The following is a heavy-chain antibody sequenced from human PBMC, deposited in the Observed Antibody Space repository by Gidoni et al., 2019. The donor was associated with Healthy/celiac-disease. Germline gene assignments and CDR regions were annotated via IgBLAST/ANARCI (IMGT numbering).Heavy chain of an antibody. Sequence: QVQLVQSGAEVKKTGASVKVSCKASGYTFTSYAMHWVRQAPGQRLEWMGWINAGNGNTKYAEKFQGRVTMTRDTSASTAYMELSSLRSEDTAVYYCARDVGSGSYGYWGQGTLVTVSS. CDR1: GYTFTSYA. CDR3: ARDVGSGSYGY. J-gene: IGHJ4*02. V-gene: IGHV1-3*01. CDR2: INAGNGNT. D-gene: IGHD1-26*01.